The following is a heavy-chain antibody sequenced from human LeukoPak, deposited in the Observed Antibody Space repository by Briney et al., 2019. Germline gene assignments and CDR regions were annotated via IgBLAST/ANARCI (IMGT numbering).Heavy chain of an antibody. J-gene: IGHJ6*02. CDR2: TYYRSKWYN. Sequence: SQTLSLTCAISGDSVSSNSAAWNWIRQSPSRGLEWLGRTYYRSKWYNDYAVSVKSRITINPDTSKNQLSLQLNSVTPEDTAVYYCARGWSIAVAGYYYYYGMDVWGQGTTVTVSS. CDR3: ARGWSIAVAGYYYYYGMDV. V-gene: IGHV6-1*01. CDR1: GDSVSSNSAA. D-gene: IGHD6-19*01.